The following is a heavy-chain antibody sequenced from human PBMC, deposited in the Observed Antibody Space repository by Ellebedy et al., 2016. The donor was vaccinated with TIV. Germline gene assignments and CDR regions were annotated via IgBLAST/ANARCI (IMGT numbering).Heavy chain of an antibody. D-gene: IGHD1-26*01. J-gene: IGHJ3*02. CDR2: IGVKT. CDR1: GFTFNNYA. CDR3: SKERATGSYSTDVCDI. Sequence: GESLKISCAASGFTFNNYAMTWVRQAPGKGLEWISSIGVKTYSADSVKGRFTISRYNSRNTVYLQMNSLTAEDTAVYYCSKERATGSYSTDVCDIWGQGTMVTVSS. V-gene: IGHV3-23*01.